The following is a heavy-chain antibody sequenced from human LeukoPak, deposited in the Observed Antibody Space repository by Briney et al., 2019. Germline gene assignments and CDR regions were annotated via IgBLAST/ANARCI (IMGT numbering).Heavy chain of an antibody. CDR2: IKSKTDGGTI. Sequence: PGGSLRLSCAASGFTFSNAWMSWVRQAPGKGLEWVGRIKSKTDGGTIDYAAPVKGRFTISRDDSKNTLYLQMNSLKTEDTAVYYCTTEPYYYDSSGYYYEYYFDYWGQGTLVTVSS. CDR3: TTEPYYYDSSGYYYEYYFDY. J-gene: IGHJ4*02. V-gene: IGHV3-15*01. CDR1: GFTFSNAW. D-gene: IGHD3-22*01.